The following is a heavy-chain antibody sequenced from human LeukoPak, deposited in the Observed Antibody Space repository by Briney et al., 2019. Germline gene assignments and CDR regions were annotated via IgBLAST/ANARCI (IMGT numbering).Heavy chain of an antibody. J-gene: IGHJ4*02. D-gene: IGHD6-19*01. Sequence: SETLSLTCTVSGGSISSYYWSWLRQPPGKGLEWIGYIYYSGSTNYNPSLKSRVTISVDTSKNQFSLKLSSVTAADTAVYYCARVHGSGLDYWGQGTRVTVSS. CDR3: ARVHGSGLDY. V-gene: IGHV4-59*01. CDR2: IYYSGST. CDR1: GGSISSYY.